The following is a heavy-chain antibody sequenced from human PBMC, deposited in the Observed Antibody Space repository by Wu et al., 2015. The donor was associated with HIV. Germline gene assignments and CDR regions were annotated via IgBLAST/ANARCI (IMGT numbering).Heavy chain of an antibody. CDR2: MNPKSGSA. Sequence: QVQLVQSETVVQKPGTSVRVFCRVSGYTFTSFNINWIRHVPGRGLEWMGWMNPKSGSAAFGLNFQGRVSMTRNSSLSIAYMELSGVTSDDSAIYYCARVGVLLTSAGLLEYFQHWGQGTRVVVSS. V-gene: IGHV1-8*02. CDR1: GYTFTSFN. CDR3: ARVGVLLTSAGLLEYFQH. J-gene: IGHJ1*01. D-gene: IGHD1-1*01.